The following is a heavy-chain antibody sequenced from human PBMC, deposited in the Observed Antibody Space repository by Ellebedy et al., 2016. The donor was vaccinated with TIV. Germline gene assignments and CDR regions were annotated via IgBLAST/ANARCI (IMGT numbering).Heavy chain of an antibody. Sequence: SETLSLTXDVSGVSVSSSNWWSWVRQSPGKGLEWIGEIFHSGSSTYNPSLKSRVTMSIDKSKNQFSLKLTSVTAADTAVYYCARELSGNFFDYWGQGTLVTVSS. CDR3: ARELSGNFFDY. CDR1: GVSVSSSNW. V-gene: IGHV4-4*02. J-gene: IGHJ4*02. CDR2: IFHSGSS. D-gene: IGHD1-26*01.